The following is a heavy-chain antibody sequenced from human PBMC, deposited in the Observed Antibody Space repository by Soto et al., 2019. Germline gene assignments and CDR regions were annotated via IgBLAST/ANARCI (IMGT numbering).Heavy chain of an antibody. CDR2: ISGSGRTT. J-gene: IGHJ6*03. CDR3: AKFRGPSYSYYSIDV. CDR1: GFTFGSYA. Sequence: EVQLLESGGGLVQPGGSLRLSCAASGFTFGSYAMNWLRQAPGRGLECVSFISGSGRTTYYADSVKGRFTVSRDNSKHTLYLQMNSLRAEDTALYYCAKFRGPSYSYYSIDVWGKGTTVTVSS. D-gene: IGHD3-16*01. V-gene: IGHV3-23*01.